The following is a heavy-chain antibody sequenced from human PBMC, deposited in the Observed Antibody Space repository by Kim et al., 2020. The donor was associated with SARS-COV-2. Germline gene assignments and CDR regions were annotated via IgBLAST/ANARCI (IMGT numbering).Heavy chain of an antibody. Sequence: SETLSLTCAVYGGSFSGYYWSWIRQPPGKGLEWIGEINHSGSTNYNPSLKSRVTISVDTSKNQFSLKLSSVTAADTAVYYCARVLVRGYSYGHFDYWGQGTLVTVSS. D-gene: IGHD5-18*01. CDR3: ARVLVRGYSYGHFDY. CDR2: INHSGST. CDR1: GGSFSGYY. J-gene: IGHJ4*02. V-gene: IGHV4-34*01.